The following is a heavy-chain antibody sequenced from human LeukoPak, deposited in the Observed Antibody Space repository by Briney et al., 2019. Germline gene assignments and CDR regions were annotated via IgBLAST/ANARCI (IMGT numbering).Heavy chain of an antibody. V-gene: IGHV3-30*04. CDR2: ISYDGSNK. Sequence: PGRSLRLSCAASGFTFSSYAMHWVRQAPGKGLEWVAVISYDGSNKYYADSVKGRFTISRDNSKNTLYLQMNSLRAEDTAVYYCARELVVVISGSREAFDIWGQGTMVTVSS. J-gene: IGHJ3*02. CDR1: GFTFSSYA. CDR3: ARELVVVISGSREAFDI. D-gene: IGHD3-22*01.